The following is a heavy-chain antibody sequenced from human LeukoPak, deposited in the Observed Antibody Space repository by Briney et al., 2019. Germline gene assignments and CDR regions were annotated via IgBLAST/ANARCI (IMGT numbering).Heavy chain of an antibody. CDR1: GFTFSSYG. J-gene: IGHJ6*04. Sequence: PGRSLRLSCAASGFTFSSYGMHWVRQAPGKGLEWVAVISYDGSNKYYADSVKGRFTISRDNSKNTLYLQMNSLRAEDTAVYYCAKFFTMVQGVTSNGMDVWGKGTTVTVSS. CDR2: ISYDGSNK. V-gene: IGHV3-30*18. CDR3: AKFFTMVQGVTSNGMDV. D-gene: IGHD3-10*01.